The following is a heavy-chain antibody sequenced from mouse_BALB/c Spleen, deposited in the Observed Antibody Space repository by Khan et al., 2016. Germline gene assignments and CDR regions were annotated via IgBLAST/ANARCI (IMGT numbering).Heavy chain of an antibody. CDR3: ATGMTTVMATRRHD. Sequence: QIQLVESGPELKKPGETVKISCKASGYTFTNFGINWVRQAPGKGLEWMDGINTNTGETTYADAFKGRFAFSLETSASTTYLPINNHKNEDTATCFCATGMTTVMATRRHDWGQGTTLTVSS. D-gene: IGHD1-1*01. CDR2: INTNTGET. V-gene: IGHV9-3-1*01. J-gene: IGHJ2*01. CDR1: GYTFTNFG.